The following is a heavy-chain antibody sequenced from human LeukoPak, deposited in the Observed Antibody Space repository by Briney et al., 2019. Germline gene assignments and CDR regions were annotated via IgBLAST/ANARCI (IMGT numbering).Heavy chain of an antibody. D-gene: IGHD3-9*01. CDR2: IWYDGSNK. CDR1: GFTFSSYG. Sequence: GGSLRLSCAASGFTFSSYGMHWVRQAPGKGLEWVAVIWYDGSNKYYADSVKGRFTISRDNSKNTLYLQMNSLRAEDTAVYYCARANTHILTGYNSFDYWGQGTLVTVSS. CDR3: ARANTHILTGYNSFDY. J-gene: IGHJ4*02. V-gene: IGHV3-33*01.